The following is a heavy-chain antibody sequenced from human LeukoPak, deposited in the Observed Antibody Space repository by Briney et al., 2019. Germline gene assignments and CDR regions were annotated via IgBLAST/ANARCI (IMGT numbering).Heavy chain of an antibody. D-gene: IGHD6-19*01. J-gene: IGHJ4*02. V-gene: IGHV3-13*01. Sequence: PGGSLRLSCAASGFTFSSYDMHWVRQATGKGLEWVSAIGTAGDTYYPGSVKGRFTISRENAKNSLYLQVNSLRAGDTAVYYCARVASGWYFDYWGQGTLVTVSS. CDR3: ARVASGWYFDY. CDR2: IGTAGDT. CDR1: GFTFSSYD.